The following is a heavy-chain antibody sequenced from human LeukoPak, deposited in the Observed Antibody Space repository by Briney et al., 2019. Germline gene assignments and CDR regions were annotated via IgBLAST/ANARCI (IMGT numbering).Heavy chain of an antibody. D-gene: IGHD2-2*01. CDR1: GFSCSNYA. J-gene: IGHJ4*02. CDR3: AKELGYCSSASCSPFDY. CDR2: ISASGGST. Sequence: GGSLRLSCAASGFSCSNYAMSWVRQAPGRGLEWVSGISASGGSTYYADSVKGRFTVSRDNSKNTLYLQMNSLSAEDTALYYCAKELGYCSSASCSPFDYWGQGTLVTVSS. V-gene: IGHV3-23*01.